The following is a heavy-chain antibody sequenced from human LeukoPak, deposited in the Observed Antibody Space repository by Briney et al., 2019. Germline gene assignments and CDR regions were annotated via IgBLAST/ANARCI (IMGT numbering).Heavy chain of an antibody. Sequence: SETLSLTCTVSGGSVSSSSYYWGWIRQPPGKGLEWIGSIYHSGSTYYNPSLKIRVTISVDTSKNQFSLKLRSVTAADTAVYFCAKEPHILTGYYTDYFDSWGQGTLVTVSS. CDR2: IYHSGST. D-gene: IGHD3-9*01. V-gene: IGHV4-39*07. CDR3: AKEPHILTGYYTDYFDS. J-gene: IGHJ4*02. CDR1: GGSVSSSSYY.